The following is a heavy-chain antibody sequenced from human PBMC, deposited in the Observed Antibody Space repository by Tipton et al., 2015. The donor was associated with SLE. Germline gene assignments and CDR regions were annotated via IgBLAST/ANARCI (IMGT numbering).Heavy chain of an antibody. D-gene: IGHD6-13*01. CDR3: ARENVAADGALDV. V-gene: IGHV4-4*07. CDR1: GGSINSFY. J-gene: IGHJ3*01. Sequence: TLSLTCTVSGGSINSFYWTWVRQPAGKGLEWIGHFHSSGILNYNPSLKSRVTMSGDTSKNQLSLKLNAVTAADTAVYYCARENVAADGALDVWGQGTMVTVSS. CDR2: FHSSGIL.